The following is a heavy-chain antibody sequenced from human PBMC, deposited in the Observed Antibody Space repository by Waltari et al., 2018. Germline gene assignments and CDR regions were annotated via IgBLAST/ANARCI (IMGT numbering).Heavy chain of an antibody. CDR2: VYESGCA. Sequence: QVQLQESGSGLVKPSQTLSLTCSVSGDSISSGSYWWTWLRQYPGKGLEWIGCVYESGCAYYNPSLKSLVIILVDRAENQFSRRLNAGTAADRAVYYCARVGGIRGYAPVGAFDIWGQGKMVTVSS. CDR1: GDSISSGSYW. J-gene: IGHJ3*02. V-gene: IGHV4-31*01. D-gene: IGHD2-2*01. CDR3: ARVGGIRGYAPVGAFDI.